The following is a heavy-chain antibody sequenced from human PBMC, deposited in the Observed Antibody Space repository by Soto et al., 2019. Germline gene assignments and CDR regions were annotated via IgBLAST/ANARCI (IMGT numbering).Heavy chain of an antibody. CDR2: TSYDGSDK. CDR1: GFTFNRFS. J-gene: IGHJ4*01. CDR3: APLSTRSDGCIARFYC. V-gene: IGHV3-30*04. D-gene: IGHD6-19*01. Sequence: QVQLMQSGGGVVQSGGSLRLSCQASGFTFNRFSMYWVRRAPGKGLEWVAATSYDGSDKFHADSVKGRFTISRDNSRNTLYLHLDRLRPEDTIVYYCAPLSTRSDGCIARFYCWGQGTVVTVSS.